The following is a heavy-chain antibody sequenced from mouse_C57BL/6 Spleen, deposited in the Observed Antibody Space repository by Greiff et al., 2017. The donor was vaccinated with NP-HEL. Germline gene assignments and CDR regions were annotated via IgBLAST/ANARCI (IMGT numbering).Heavy chain of an antibody. V-gene: IGHV1-69*01. CDR1: GYTFTSYW. Sequence: VQLQQSGAELVMPGASVKLSCKASGYTFTSYWMHWVKQRPGQGLEWIGEIDPSDSYTNYNQKFKGKSTLTVDKSSSTAYMQLSSLTSEDSAVYYCARSPTGYAMDYWGQGTSVTVSS. CDR2: IDPSDSYT. CDR3: ARSPTGYAMDY. J-gene: IGHJ4*01.